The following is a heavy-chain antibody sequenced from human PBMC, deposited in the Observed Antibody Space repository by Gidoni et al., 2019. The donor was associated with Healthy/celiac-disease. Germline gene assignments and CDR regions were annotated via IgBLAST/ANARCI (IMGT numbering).Heavy chain of an antibody. CDR3: AREPPRYCSSTSCYDY. D-gene: IGHD2-2*01. J-gene: IGHJ4*02. Sequence: QVQLQQWGAGLLKPSETLSLPCAVYGGSFSGYYWSWIRQPPGKGLEWIGEINHSGSTNYNPSLKSRVTISVDTSKNQFSLKLSSVTAADTAVYYCAREPPRYCSSTSCYDYWGQGTLVTVSS. CDR2: INHSGST. V-gene: IGHV4-34*01. CDR1: GGSFSGYY.